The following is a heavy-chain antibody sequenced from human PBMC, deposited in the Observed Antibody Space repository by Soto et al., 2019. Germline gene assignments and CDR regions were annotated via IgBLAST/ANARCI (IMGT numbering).Heavy chain of an antibody. J-gene: IGHJ5*01. CDR3: ARATERITIFGVVIGTSGFDS. D-gene: IGHD3-3*01. CDR1: GGSISSGDYY. V-gene: IGHV4-30-4*01. CDR2: IYYSGST. Sequence: SETLSLTCTVSGGSISSGDYYWSWIRQPPGKGLEWIGYIYYSGSTYYNPSLKSRVTISVDTPKNQFSLKLSSVTAADTAVYYCARATERITIFGVVIGTSGFDSWGQGTLVTVSS.